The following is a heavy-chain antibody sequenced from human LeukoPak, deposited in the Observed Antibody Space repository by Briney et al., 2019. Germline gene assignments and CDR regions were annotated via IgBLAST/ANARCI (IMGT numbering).Heavy chain of an antibody. J-gene: IGHJ4*02. CDR2: IYYTGNT. V-gene: IGHV4-59*08. CDR1: GGSISNYY. CDR3: VRRRPVPGFYYFDY. D-gene: IGHD2-2*01. Sequence: SETLSLTCTVSGGSISNYYWSWIRQPPGKGLEWIGYIYYTGNTNYNPSLRSRVTISVDTSNNHFSLKLNSLTAADTAVYYCVRRRPVPGFYYFDYWGQGTLATVSS.